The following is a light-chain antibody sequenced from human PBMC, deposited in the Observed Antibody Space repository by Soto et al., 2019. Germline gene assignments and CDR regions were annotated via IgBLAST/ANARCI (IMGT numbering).Light chain of an antibody. J-gene: IGKJ4*01. CDR1: QSVLNISNNKNY. CDR2: WAS. V-gene: IGKV4-1*01. CDR3: QQYYSAPLT. Sequence: DIVMTQSPDSLAVSLGERATINCKSIQSVLNISNNKNYLAWYQQKPGQPPKLLIYWASTRESGVPDRFSGSGSGTDFTLTISSLQAEDVAVYYCQQYYSAPLTFGEGTKVEVK.